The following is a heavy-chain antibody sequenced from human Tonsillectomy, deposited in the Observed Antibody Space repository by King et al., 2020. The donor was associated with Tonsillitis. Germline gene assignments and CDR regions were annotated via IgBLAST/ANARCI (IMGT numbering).Heavy chain of an antibody. V-gene: IGHV4-59*01. CDR1: GGSISSYY. D-gene: IGHD2-2*01. J-gene: IGHJ4*02. Sequence: QLQESGPGLVKPSETLSLTCTVSGGSISSYYWSWIRQPPGKGLEWIGYISYSRSTNYNPSLKSRVTISVDTSKNQFSLKLSSVTAADTAVYYCARDSGVVPAAYDYWGQGTLVTVSS. CDR3: ARDSGVVPAAYDY. CDR2: ISYSRST.